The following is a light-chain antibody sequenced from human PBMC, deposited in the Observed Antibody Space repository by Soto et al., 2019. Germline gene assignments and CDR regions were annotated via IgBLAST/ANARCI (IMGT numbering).Light chain of an antibody. Sequence: AIPLTQSPSSLSASVGDRVTITCRASQYIRGALAWYQQKPGKAPKMLIYDVSTLESGVPLWFSGGSSGTDFTLTISSLQPVDFATYYCQQFNSYPITFGQGTRLEIK. J-gene: IGKJ5*01. CDR1: QYIRGA. V-gene: IGKV1-13*02. CDR2: DVS. CDR3: QQFNSYPIT.